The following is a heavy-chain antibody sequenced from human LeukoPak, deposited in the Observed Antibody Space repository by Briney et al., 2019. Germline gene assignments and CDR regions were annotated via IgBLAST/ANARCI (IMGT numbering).Heavy chain of an antibody. CDR2: IYYSGST. CDR1: GGALSTYY. V-gene: IGHV4-59*01. Sequence: PSETLSLTCTVSGGALSTYYWSWIRQPPGKGLEWIGYIYYSGSTNYNPSLKSRVTISLDTSKNQFSLKLSSVTAADTAVYYCARVGDWNDLVYWGQGTLVTVSS. D-gene: IGHD1-1*01. CDR3: ARVGDWNDLVY. J-gene: IGHJ4*02.